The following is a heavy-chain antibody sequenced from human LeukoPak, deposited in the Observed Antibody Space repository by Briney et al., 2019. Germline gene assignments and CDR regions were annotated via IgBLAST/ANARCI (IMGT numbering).Heavy chain of an antibody. V-gene: IGHV3-23*01. CDR3: ARGPGIQLWFDY. CDR2: ISGSGGST. Sequence: GGSLRLSCAASGFTFSSYAMSWVRQAPGKGLEWVSAISGSGGSTYYADSVKGRFTISRDNSKNTLYLQMNSLRAEDTAVYYRARGPGIQLWFDYWGQGTLVTVSS. J-gene: IGHJ4*02. D-gene: IGHD5-18*01. CDR1: GFTFSSYA.